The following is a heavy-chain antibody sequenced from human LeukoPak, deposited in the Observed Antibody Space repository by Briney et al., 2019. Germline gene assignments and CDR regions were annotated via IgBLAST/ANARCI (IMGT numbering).Heavy chain of an antibody. J-gene: IGHJ6*03. CDR2: IYPGDSDT. CDR3: ARQYYYDSSGSRDYYYMDV. D-gene: IGHD3-22*01. CDR1: GYSFTSYW. V-gene: IGHV5-51*01. Sequence: GESLQISCKGSGYSFTSYWIGWVRQMPGKGLEWMGIIYPGDSDTRYSPSFQGQVTISADKSISTAYLQWSSLKASDTAMYYCARQYYYDSSGSRDYYYMDVWGKGTTVTVSS.